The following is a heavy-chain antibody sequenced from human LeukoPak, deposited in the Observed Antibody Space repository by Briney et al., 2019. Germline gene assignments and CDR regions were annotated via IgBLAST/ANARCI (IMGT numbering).Heavy chain of an antibody. Sequence: GGSLRLSCAASGFTFSSYSVHWVRQAPGKGLEWVAVTSYDGSNEYYADSVRGRFTISRDNSKNTLYLQMSSLRAEDTAVYYCARDRSDYSIKYYYYYGMDVWGQGTSVTVSS. CDR2: TSYDGSNE. CDR3: ARDRSDYSIKYYYYYGMDV. D-gene: IGHD3-16*01. CDR1: GFTFSSYS. V-gene: IGHV3-30-3*01. J-gene: IGHJ6*02.